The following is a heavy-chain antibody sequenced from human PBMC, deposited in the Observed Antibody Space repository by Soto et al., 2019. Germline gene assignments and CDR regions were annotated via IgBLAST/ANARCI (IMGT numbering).Heavy chain of an antibody. V-gene: IGHV3-23*01. J-gene: IGHJ1*01. D-gene: IGHD6-19*01. CDR3: AKGLMQWLVSYFQH. Sequence: EVQLLESGGGLVQPGGSLRLSCAASGFTFSSYAMSWVRQAPGKGLEWVAAISGSCGSTYYADSVKGRFTISRDNSKNTLYLQMNSLRAEDTAVYYCAKGLMQWLVSYFQHWGQGTLVTVSS. CDR2: ISGSCGST. CDR1: GFTFSSYA.